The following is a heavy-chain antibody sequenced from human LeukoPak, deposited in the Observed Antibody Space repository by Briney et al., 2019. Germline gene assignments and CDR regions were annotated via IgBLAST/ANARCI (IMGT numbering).Heavy chain of an antibody. D-gene: IGHD2-2*01. CDR3: ARGWDIVVVPAAHPSGMDV. J-gene: IGHJ6*02. V-gene: IGHV4-34*01. Sequence: SETLSLTCAVYGGSFSGYYWSWIRQPPGKGLEWIGEINHSGSTNYNPSLKSRVTISVDTSKNQFSPKLSSVTAADTAVYYCARGWDIVVVPAAHPSGMDVWGQGTTVTVSS. CDR2: INHSGST. CDR1: GGSFSGYY.